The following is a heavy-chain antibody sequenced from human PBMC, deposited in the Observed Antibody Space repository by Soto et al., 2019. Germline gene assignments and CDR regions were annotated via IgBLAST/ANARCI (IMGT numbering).Heavy chain of an antibody. J-gene: IGHJ4*02. D-gene: IGHD2-15*01. V-gene: IGHV3-73*01. Sequence: GGSLRLSCAASGFTFSGSSVHWVRQASGKGLEWVGRIRNKANSYATAYAASVRGRFTISRDDSKNTAFLQMNSLNTEDTAVYYCISHSPEDMIRTWGQGTLVTVPS. CDR2: IRNKANSYAT. CDR3: ISHSPEDMIRT. CDR1: GFTFSGSS.